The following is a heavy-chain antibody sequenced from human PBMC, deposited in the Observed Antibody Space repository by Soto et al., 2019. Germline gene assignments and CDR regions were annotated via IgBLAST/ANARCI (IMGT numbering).Heavy chain of an antibody. Sequence: QVQLVQSGAEVKKPGASVKVSCKASGYTFTSYGISWVRQAPGQGLEWMGWISAYNGNTNYAQKLQGRVTMTTDTSTSTAYMELRSLRSDDTAVYYCARAPLTMVRGVKVNWFDPWGQGTLVTVSS. CDR2: ISAYNGNT. CDR3: ARAPLTMVRGVKVNWFDP. CDR1: GYTFTSYG. J-gene: IGHJ5*02. D-gene: IGHD3-10*01. V-gene: IGHV1-18*01.